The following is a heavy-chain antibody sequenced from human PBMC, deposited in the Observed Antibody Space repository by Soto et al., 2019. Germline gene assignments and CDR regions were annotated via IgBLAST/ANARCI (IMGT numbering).Heavy chain of an antibody. CDR1: GFTFRSFT. J-gene: IGHJ5*02. D-gene: IGHD6-13*01. CDR3: TRDASRDSSARGWFDP. Sequence: GGSLRLSCAASGFTFRSFTMNWVRQAPGKGLGWVSTISSNSAYIYYTDALRGRFTISRDNAKNSLHLQMNSLRAEDTAVYYCTRDASRDSSARGWFDPWGPGTLVTVSS. V-gene: IGHV3-21*01. CDR2: ISSNSAYI.